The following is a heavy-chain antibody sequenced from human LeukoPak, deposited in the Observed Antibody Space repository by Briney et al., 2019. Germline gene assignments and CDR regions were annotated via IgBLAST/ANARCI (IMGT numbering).Heavy chain of an antibody. CDR3: ARDGVRSGYLDY. D-gene: IGHD3-3*01. CDR2: INPIFGTA. Sequence: SVKVSCKASGYTFTGYYMHWVRQAPGQGLEWMGWINPIFGTANYAQKFQGRVTITADKSTSTAYMELSSLRSEDTAVYYCARDGVRSGYLDYWGQGTLVTVSS. J-gene: IGHJ4*02. CDR1: GYTFTGYY. V-gene: IGHV1-69*06.